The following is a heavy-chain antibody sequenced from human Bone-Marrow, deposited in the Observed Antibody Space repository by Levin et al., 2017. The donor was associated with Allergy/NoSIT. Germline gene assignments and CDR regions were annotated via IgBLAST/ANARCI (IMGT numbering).Heavy chain of an antibody. J-gene: IGHJ6*02. V-gene: IGHV3-9*01. Sequence: LSLTCAASGFIFDNYAMHWVRQRPGKGLEWVSGITWNSGRIGYADSVKGRFTISRDNAKNSLFLQMYSLRPEDTALYYCAKGGTKTGRYYYYGMDVWGQGTTVTVSS. D-gene: IGHD1-1*01. CDR2: ITWNSGRI. CDR3: AKGGTKTGRYYYYGMDV. CDR1: GFIFDNYA.